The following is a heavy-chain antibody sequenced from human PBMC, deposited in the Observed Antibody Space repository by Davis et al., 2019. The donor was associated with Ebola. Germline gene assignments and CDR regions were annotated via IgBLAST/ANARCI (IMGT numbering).Heavy chain of an antibody. CDR1: GYTFTSFY. V-gene: IGHV1-46*01. Sequence: AASVQVSCKASGYTFTSFYMHWVRQPPGQGLDGMGVITPSDGTTTSAQKFQGRVTMTRDTSTSTVYMELNSLRSEDTAVYYCAREQRYYYDRSGIIHAFDVWGQGTMVTVSS. D-gene: IGHD3-22*01. CDR2: ITPSDGTT. CDR3: AREQRYYYDRSGIIHAFDV. J-gene: IGHJ3*01.